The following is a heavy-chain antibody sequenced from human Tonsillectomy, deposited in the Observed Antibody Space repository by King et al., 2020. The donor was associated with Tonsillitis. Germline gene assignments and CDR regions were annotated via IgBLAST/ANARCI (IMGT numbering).Heavy chain of an antibody. CDR3: ARDRDGYIFDY. V-gene: IGHV3-33*05. CDR2: ISYDGSNR. Sequence: QLVQSGGGVVQPGRSLRLSCAASGFIFSSYDMYWVRQAPGKGLQWVAVISYDGSNRYYADSVTGRFTISRGNSKNKVYLRMDSLRAEDTAVYYCARDRDGYIFDYWGQGTLVTVSS. CDR1: GFIFSSYD. D-gene: IGHD5-24*01. J-gene: IGHJ4*02.